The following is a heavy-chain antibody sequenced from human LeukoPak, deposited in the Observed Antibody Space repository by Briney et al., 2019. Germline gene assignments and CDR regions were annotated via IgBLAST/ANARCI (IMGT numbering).Heavy chain of an antibody. CDR2: ISGSGGST. V-gene: IGHV3-23*01. CDR3: AKGGVVVIDYYYGMDV. CDR1: GFTFSSYA. D-gene: IGHD3-22*01. J-gene: IGHJ6*02. Sequence: PGGSLRLSCAASGFTFSSYAMSWVRQAPGKGLEWVSAISGSGGSTYYADSVKGRFTISRDNSKNTLYLQMNSLRAEDTAVYYCAKGGVVVIDYYYGMDVWGQGTTVTVSS.